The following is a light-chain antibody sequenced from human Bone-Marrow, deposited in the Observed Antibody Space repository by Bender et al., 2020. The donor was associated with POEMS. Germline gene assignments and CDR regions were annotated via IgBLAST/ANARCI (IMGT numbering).Light chain of an antibody. CDR1: DIGVKS. CDR2: DAA. Sequence: SYVPTQPPSVSVAPGQTARIPCGGGDIGVKSVHWYHQKPGQAPVVVVHDAADRPSGVSERFSGSNSGDAATLTISRVDAGDEADYYCQVWDGNSDQTWVFGGGTTLTVL. V-gene: IGLV3-21*02. CDR3: QVWDGNSDQTWV. J-gene: IGLJ3*02.